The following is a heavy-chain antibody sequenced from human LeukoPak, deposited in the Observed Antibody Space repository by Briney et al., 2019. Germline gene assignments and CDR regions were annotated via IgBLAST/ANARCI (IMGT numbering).Heavy chain of an antibody. J-gene: IGHJ6*03. CDR1: GGSISSSSDY. D-gene: IGHD3-9*01. Sequence: SETLSLTCTVSGGSISSSSDYGGWIRQPPGKGLEWIGRIYYSGSTYYNRSLKSRVTISVVTSKNQFSLKLSSVTAADTAVYYCARDILTGSPAYYYYMDVWGKGTTVTVSS. V-gene: IGHV4-39*07. CDR2: IYYSGST. CDR3: ARDILTGSPAYYYYMDV.